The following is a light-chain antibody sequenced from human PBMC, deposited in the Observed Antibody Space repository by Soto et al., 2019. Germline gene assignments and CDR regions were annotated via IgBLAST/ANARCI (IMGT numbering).Light chain of an antibody. J-gene: IGLJ1*01. CDR1: SSDVGGYKY. V-gene: IGLV2-8*01. Sequence: QSALTQPPSASGSPGQSVTISCTGTSSDVGGYKYVSWYQQHPGKAPKLMIFEVNKRPSGVPVRFSGSKSGNTASLTASGLQAEDEADYYCSSYAGINNLGVFGTGTKVTVL. CDR2: EVN. CDR3: SSYAGINNLGV.